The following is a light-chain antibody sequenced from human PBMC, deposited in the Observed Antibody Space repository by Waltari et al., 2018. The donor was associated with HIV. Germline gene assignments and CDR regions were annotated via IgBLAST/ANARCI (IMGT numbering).Light chain of an antibody. CDR3: SSYAGSNNFV. V-gene: IGLV2-8*01. Sequence: QSALPQAPSASGSPGQSVTLSCPGTSSAVGGYNSVSWYQQHPGKAPKPMIYEVSKRPSGVPDRFSGSKSGNTASLTVSGLQAEDEADYYCSSYAGSNNFVFGTGTKVTVL. CDR2: EVS. CDR1: SSAVGGYNS. J-gene: IGLJ1*01.